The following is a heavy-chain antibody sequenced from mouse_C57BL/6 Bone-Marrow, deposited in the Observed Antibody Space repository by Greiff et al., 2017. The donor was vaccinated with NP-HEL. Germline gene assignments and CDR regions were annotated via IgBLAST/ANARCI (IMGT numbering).Heavy chain of an antibody. CDR1: GFTFSSYT. CDR2: ISGGGGNT. CDR3: ARRDYSKGYFDV. Sequence: EVQVVESGGGLVKPGGSLKLSCAASGFTFSSYTMSWVRQTPEKRLEWVATISGGGGNTYYPDSVKGRFTISRDNAKNTLYLQMSSLRSEDTALYYCARRDYSKGYFDVWGTGTTVTVSS. V-gene: IGHV5-9*01. J-gene: IGHJ1*03. D-gene: IGHD2-5*01.